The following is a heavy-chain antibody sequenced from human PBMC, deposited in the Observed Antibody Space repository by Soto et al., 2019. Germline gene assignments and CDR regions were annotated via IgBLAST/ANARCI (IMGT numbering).Heavy chain of an antibody. J-gene: IGHJ4*02. CDR1: GFTFSSYG. CDR3: ARDNGYSGYDSNFDY. D-gene: IGHD5-12*01. CDR2: IWYDGSNK. Sequence: QVQLVESGGGVVQPGRSLRLSCAASGFTFSSYGMHWVRQAPGKGLEWVAVIWYDGSNKYYADSVKGRFTISRDNSKNTLYLQMNNLRAEDTAVYYCARDNGYSGYDSNFDYWGQGTLVTVSS. V-gene: IGHV3-33*01.